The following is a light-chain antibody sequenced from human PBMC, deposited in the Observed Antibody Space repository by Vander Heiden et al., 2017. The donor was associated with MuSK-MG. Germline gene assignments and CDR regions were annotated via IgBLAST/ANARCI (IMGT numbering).Light chain of an antibody. V-gene: IGKV1-5*01. CDR3: QRYHGYSQT. CDR1: QNIVKW. J-gene: IGKJ1*01. Sequence: DIQMTQSPSTLSASLGDRVTITCRASQNIVKWLAWYQQKPGKAPQLLILDASTLKRGVPSRFSGSGSVTEFTLTITSLQPDDFATYYCQRYHGYSQTFGLGTKVEIK. CDR2: DAS.